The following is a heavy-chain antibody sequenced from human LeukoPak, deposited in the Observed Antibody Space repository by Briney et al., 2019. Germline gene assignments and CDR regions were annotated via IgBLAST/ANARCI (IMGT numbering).Heavy chain of an antibody. V-gene: IGHV3-23*01. D-gene: IGHD3-22*01. CDR1: GFTFSNYV. Sequence: GGSLRLSCAASGFTFSNYVMSWVRQAPGKGLKWVSTISGSGGSTYYADSVMGRFTISRDNSKNTLYLEMNSLRAEDTAEYYCARSFLHFYYDNGDYRSSYYYYMDVWGKGTTVTISS. CDR2: ISGSGGST. J-gene: IGHJ6*03. CDR3: ARSFLHFYYDNGDYRSSYYYYMDV.